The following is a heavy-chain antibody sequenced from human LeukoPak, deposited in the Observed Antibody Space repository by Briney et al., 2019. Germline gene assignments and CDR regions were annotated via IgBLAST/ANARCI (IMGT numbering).Heavy chain of an antibody. V-gene: IGHV6-1*01. J-gene: IGHJ5*02. CDR1: GDSVSSNSAA. D-gene: IGHD3-9*01. CDR3: ARGPLLRYFGLGDWFDP. Sequence: SQTLSLTCAISGDSVSSNSAAWNWIRQSPSRGLEWLGRTYYRSKWYNDYAVSVKGRITINPDTSKNQFSLQLNSVTPEDTAVYYCARGPLLRYFGLGDWFDPWGQGTLVTVSS. CDR2: TYYRSKWYN.